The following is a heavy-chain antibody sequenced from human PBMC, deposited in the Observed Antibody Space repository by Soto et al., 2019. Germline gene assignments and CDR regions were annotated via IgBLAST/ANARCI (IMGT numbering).Heavy chain of an antibody. Sequence: QVQLVESGGGVVQPGRSLRLSCAASGFTFSSYGMHWVRQAPGKGLEWVAVISYDGSNKYYADSVKGRFPISRDNSKNTLYLQMNRLRAEDTAVYYCAKDFRPGGATIFDYWGQGTPVTVSS. CDR1: GFTFSSYG. J-gene: IGHJ4*02. CDR2: ISYDGSNK. CDR3: AKDFRPGGATIFDY. D-gene: IGHD5-12*01. V-gene: IGHV3-30*18.